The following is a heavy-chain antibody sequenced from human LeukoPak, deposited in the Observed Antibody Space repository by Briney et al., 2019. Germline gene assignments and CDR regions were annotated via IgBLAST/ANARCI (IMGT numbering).Heavy chain of an antibody. D-gene: IGHD1-26*01. CDR3: ARDRGIVGAKGLDY. V-gene: IGHV4-30-4*01. CDR1: GGSISSGDYY. Sequence: SETLSLTCTVTGGSISSGDYYWSWIRQPPGKGLEWIGYIYYSGSTYYNPSLKSRVTISVDTSKNQFSLKLSSVTAADTAVYYCARDRGIVGAKGLDYWGQGTLVTVSS. J-gene: IGHJ4*02. CDR2: IYYSGST.